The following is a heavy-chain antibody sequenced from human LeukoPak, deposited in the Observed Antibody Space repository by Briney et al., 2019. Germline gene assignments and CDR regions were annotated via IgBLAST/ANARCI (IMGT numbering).Heavy chain of an antibody. Sequence: ASVKVSCKASGYTFTSYYMHWVRQAPGQGLEWMGIINPSGGSTSYAQKFQGRVTMTRDTSISTAYMELSRLRSDDTAVYYCARNWYANYYYYMDVWGKGTTVTVSS. V-gene: IGHV1-46*01. CDR2: INPSGGST. CDR3: ARNWYANYYYYMDV. CDR1: GYTFTSYY. J-gene: IGHJ6*03. D-gene: IGHD1-1*01.